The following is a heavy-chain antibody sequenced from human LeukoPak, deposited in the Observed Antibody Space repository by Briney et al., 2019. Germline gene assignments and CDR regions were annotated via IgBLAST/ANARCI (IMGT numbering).Heavy chain of an antibody. D-gene: IGHD2-15*01. Sequence: GASVKVSCKASGYTFTSYAMHWVRQAPGQRLEWMGWINAGNGNTEYSQKFQGRVTITRDTSASTAYMELSSLRSEDTAVYYCAREAFCSGGSCYSVTFDYWGQGTLVTVSS. CDR3: AREAFCSGGSCYSVTFDY. V-gene: IGHV1-3*01. J-gene: IGHJ4*02. CDR2: INAGNGNT. CDR1: GYTFTSYA.